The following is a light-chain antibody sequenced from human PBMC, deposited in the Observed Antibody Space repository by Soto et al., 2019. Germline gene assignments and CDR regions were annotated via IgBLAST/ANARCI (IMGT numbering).Light chain of an antibody. Sequence: QPVLTQPPSVSGAPGQRVTIPCTGSSSNIGAGFDVHWYQQLPGTAPKLLIYGNSNRPSGVPERFSGSKSGSSASLAITGLQAEDEAEYYCQSYDNSLSGWVFGGGTKLTVL. V-gene: IGLV1-40*01. J-gene: IGLJ3*02. CDR3: QSYDNSLSGWV. CDR2: GNS. CDR1: SSNIGAGFD.